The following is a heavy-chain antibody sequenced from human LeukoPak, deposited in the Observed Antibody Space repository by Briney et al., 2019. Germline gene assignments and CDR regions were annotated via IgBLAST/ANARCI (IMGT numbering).Heavy chain of an antibody. CDR2: ISWNGGSI. CDR3: ARDSAAAGRHFDC. V-gene: IGHV3-9*01. Sequence: GRSLRLSCAASGFTFDDYAMHWVRQAPGKGPEWVSGISWNGGSIDYADSVKGRFTTSRDNAKKSLYLQMNSLRAEDTALYYCARDSAAAGRHFDCWGQGTLVTVSS. J-gene: IGHJ4*02. D-gene: IGHD6-13*01. CDR1: GFTFDDYA.